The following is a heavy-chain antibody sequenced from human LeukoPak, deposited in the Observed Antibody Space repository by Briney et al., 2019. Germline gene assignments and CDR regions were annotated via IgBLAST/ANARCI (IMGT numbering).Heavy chain of an antibody. CDR2: IYPGDSDT. V-gene: IGHV5-51*01. Sequence: GESLKISCKASGYSFTNYWIAWVRQMPGKGLEWMGNIYPGDSDTRYSPSFQGQVTMSADKSISTAYLQWSSLKASDTAMYYCARGSSYYGYWGQGTLVTVSS. D-gene: IGHD3-10*01. J-gene: IGHJ4*02. CDR1: GYSFTNYW. CDR3: ARGSSYYGY.